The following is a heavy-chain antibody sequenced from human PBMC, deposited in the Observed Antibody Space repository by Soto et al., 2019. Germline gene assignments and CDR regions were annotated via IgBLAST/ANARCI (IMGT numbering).Heavy chain of an antibody. CDR3: ARERDILTGYDSDCYFDL. Sequence: QVQLVESGGGVFQPGRSLRLSCAASGFTFSSYGMHWVRQAPGKGLEWVAVIWYDGSNKYCADSVKGRFTISRDNSKNTLYLQMNSLRAEDTAVYYCARERDILTGYDSDCYFDLWGRGTLVTVSS. V-gene: IGHV3-33*01. D-gene: IGHD3-9*01. CDR1: GFTFSSYG. J-gene: IGHJ2*01. CDR2: IWYDGSNK.